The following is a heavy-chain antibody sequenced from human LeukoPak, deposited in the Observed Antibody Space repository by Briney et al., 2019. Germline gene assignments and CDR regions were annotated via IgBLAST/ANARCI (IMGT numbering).Heavy chain of an antibody. J-gene: IGHJ4*02. Sequence: GGSLRLSCAASGFTFSSYEMHWVRQAPGKGLEWISYITSSGGTTYYADSVKGRFTISRDNAKNSLYLQMNSLRAEDTAVYYCARKYSSGYWGQGTLVTVSS. CDR2: ITSSGGTT. D-gene: IGHD3-9*01. V-gene: IGHV3-48*03. CDR1: GFTFSSYE. CDR3: ARKYSSGY.